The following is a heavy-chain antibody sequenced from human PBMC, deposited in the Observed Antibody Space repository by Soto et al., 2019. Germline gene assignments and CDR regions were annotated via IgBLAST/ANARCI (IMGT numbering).Heavy chain of an antibody. V-gene: IGHV3-23*01. D-gene: IGHD2-2*01. J-gene: IGHJ1*01. CDR1: GFTLRSYW. Sequence: PGGSLRLSCAASGFTLRSYWMLWVRQAPGGGLEWVSAISGSGGSAYYADSVKGRFTISRDNSKNTLHLQMNSLRDDDTAIYYCAKRRLNTITSLSDFWGQGVQVTVSS. CDR2: ISGSGGSA. CDR3: AKRRLNTITSLSDF.